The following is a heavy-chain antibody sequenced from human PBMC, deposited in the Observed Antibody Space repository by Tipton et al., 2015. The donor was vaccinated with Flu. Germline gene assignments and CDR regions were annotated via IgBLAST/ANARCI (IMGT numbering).Heavy chain of an antibody. CDR1: GFTFSSYA. CDR2: ISYDGSNK. Sequence: SLRLSCAASGFTFSSYAMHWVRQAPGKGLEWVAVISYDGSNKYYADSVKGRFTISRDNSKNTLYLQMNSLRAEDTAVYYCARCPFIYSSSEEGPFDYWGQGTLVTVSS. CDR3: ARCPFIYSSSEEGPFDY. J-gene: IGHJ4*02. V-gene: IGHV3-30-3*01. D-gene: IGHD6-13*01.